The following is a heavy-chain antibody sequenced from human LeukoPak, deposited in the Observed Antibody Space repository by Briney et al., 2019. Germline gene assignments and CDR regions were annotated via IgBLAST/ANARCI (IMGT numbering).Heavy chain of an antibody. CDR1: GFTFSSYS. Sequence: GGSLRLSCAASGFTFSSYSMNWVRQAPGKGLEWVSSISSSSSYIYYADSVKGRFTISRDNAKNSLYLQMNSLRAEDTAVYYCARVPAAALYYYYYYMDVWGKGTTVTVSS. J-gene: IGHJ6*03. V-gene: IGHV3-21*01. D-gene: IGHD2-2*01. CDR2: ISSSSSYI. CDR3: ARVPAAALYYYYYYMDV.